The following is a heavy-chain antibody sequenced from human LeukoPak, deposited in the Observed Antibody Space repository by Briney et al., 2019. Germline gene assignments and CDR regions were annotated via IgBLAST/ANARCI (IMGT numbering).Heavy chain of an antibody. V-gene: IGHV1-69*01. J-gene: IGHJ4*02. Sequence: GASVKVSCKASGGTFSSFAISWGRQAPGQGLEWMGGIIPIFGTANYAQKFQGRVTITADESTRTAYMELSSLRSEDTAVYYCAICIPNEREYFDYWGQGTLVTVSS. CDR2: IIPIFGTA. D-gene: IGHD1-1*01. CDR1: GGTFSSFA. CDR3: AICIPNEREYFDY.